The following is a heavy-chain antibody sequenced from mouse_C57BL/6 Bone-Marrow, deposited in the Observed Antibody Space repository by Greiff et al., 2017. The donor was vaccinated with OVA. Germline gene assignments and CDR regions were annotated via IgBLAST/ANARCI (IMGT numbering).Heavy chain of an antibody. CDR2: INPNNGGT. J-gene: IGHJ2*01. D-gene: IGHD2-4*01. V-gene: IGHV1-18*01. Sequence: VQLQQSGPELVKPGASVKIPCQASGYTFTDYNMDWVKQSHGKSLEWIGDINPNNGGTIYNQKFKGKATLTVDKSSSTAHMELRSLTSEDTAVYYCARKGYDYVSYYFDYWGQGTTLTVSS. CDR3: ARKGYDYVSYYFDY. CDR1: GYTFTDYN.